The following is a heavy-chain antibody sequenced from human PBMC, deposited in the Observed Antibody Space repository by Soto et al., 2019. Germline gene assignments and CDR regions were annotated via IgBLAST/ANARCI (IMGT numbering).Heavy chain of an antibody. CDR1: GFTFSNYA. J-gene: IGHJ4*02. D-gene: IGHD1-26*01. CDR3: AKQQMGVIRALDY. CDR2: IRETGNT. V-gene: IGHV3-23*01. Sequence: EVHILQSGGGLEQPGGSLRLSCAASGFTFSNYAMSWIRQAPGKGLEWASTIRETGNTYYADSVRGRFATSRDNSENTLYRQMSSLRAEDTAVYYCAKQQMGVIRALDYWGQGTLVTVSS.